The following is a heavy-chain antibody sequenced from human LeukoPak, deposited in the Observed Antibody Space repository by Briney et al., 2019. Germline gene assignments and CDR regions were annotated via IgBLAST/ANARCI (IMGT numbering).Heavy chain of an antibody. CDR3: AREPGIAARPLDY. CDR2: INHSGST. CDR1: GGSFSGYY. D-gene: IGHD6-6*01. V-gene: IGHV4-34*01. J-gene: IGHJ4*02. Sequence: SETLSLTCAVYGGSFSGYYWSWIRQPPGKGLEWIREINHSGSTNYNPSLKSRVTISVDTSKNQFSLKLSSVTAADTAVYYCAREPGIAARPLDYWGQGTLVTVSS.